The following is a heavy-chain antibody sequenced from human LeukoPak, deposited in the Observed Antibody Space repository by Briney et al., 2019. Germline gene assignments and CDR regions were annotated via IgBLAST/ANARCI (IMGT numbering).Heavy chain of an antibody. CDR2: ISGSGGST. CDR3: SSDILTGYSFDY. J-gene: IGHJ4*02. D-gene: IGHD3-9*01. V-gene: IGHV3-23*01. Sequence: GGSLRLSCAASGFTFSSYAMSWVRQAPGKGLEWVSTISGSGGSTYYADSVKGRFTISRDNSKNTLYLQMNSLRAEDTAVYYCSSDILTGYSFDYWGQGTLVTVSS. CDR1: GFTFSSYA.